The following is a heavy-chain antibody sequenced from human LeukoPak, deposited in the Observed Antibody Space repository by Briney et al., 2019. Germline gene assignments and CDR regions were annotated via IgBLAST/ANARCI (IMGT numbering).Heavy chain of an antibody. CDR1: GYTFTGYY. J-gene: IGHJ5*02. V-gene: IGHV1-2*02. D-gene: IGHD6-13*01. CDR3: ARGGYSSSWSRPAAFDP. CDR2: INPNSGGT. Sequence: ASVKVSCKASGYTFTGYYMHWVRQAPGQGLEWMGWINPNSGGTNYAQKFQGRVTMTRDTSISTAYMELSRLRSDDTAVYCCARGGYSSSWSRPAAFDPWGQGTLVTVSS.